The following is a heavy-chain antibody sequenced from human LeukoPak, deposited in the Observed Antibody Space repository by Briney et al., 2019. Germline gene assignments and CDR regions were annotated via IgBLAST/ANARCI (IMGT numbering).Heavy chain of an antibody. CDR1: GFTLRGYG. V-gene: IGHV3-30*02. CDR2: IRSDGSDK. CDR3: VKDTPTTGYHLDS. D-gene: IGHD1-1*01. Sequence: AGGSLRLSCAASGFTLRGYGMHWVRQSPGKGLEWVAFIRSDGSDKFYADCVKGRFTISRDNSENKLYLQINSLRVEDTAVYYCVKDTPTTGYHLDSWGQGNLVTVSS. J-gene: IGHJ4*02.